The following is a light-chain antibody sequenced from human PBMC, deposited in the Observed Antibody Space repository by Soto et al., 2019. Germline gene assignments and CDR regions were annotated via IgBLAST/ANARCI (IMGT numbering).Light chain of an antibody. V-gene: IGKV3-15*01. J-gene: IGKJ1*01. Sequence: ETVMTQSPATLSLSPGERATLSCRASQSVSSNLAWYQHKPGQPPSLLIYDASTRATGIPARFSGRGSGTEFTLTICSLQSEDFAVYYCQQFHHSPWTFGQGTKVEIK. CDR2: DAS. CDR3: QQFHHSPWT. CDR1: QSVSSN.